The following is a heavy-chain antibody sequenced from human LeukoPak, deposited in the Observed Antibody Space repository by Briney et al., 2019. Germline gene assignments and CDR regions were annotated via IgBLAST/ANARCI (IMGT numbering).Heavy chain of an antibody. J-gene: IGHJ4*02. CDR3: ARVSWDTAMVDY. Sequence: SETLSLTCTVSGGSISSGDYYWSWIRQPPGKGLGWIGYIYYSGSTYYNPSLKSRVTISVDTSKNQFSLKLSSVTAADTAVYYCARVSWDTAMVDYWGQGTLVTVSS. CDR1: GGSISSGDYY. D-gene: IGHD5-18*01. V-gene: IGHV4-30-4*01. CDR2: IYYSGST.